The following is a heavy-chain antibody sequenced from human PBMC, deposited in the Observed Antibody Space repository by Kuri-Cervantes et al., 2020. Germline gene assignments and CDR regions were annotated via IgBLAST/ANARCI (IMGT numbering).Heavy chain of an antibody. CDR3: AREGAVAGPGFDP. CDR2: FDPEDGET. Sequence: ASVKVSCKVSGYTLTELSMHWVRQAPGKGLEWMGGFDPEDGETIYAQKFQGRVTMTRDTSISTAYMELSRLRSDDTAVYYCAREGAVAGPGFDPWGQGTLVTVSS. J-gene: IGHJ5*02. D-gene: IGHD6-19*01. V-gene: IGHV1-24*01. CDR1: GYTLTELS.